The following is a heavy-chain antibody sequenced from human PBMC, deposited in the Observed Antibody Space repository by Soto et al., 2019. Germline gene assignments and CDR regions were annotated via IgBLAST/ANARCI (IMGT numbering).Heavy chain of an antibody. CDR2: ISSGSKTI. V-gene: IGHV3-48*02. J-gene: IGHJ4*02. CDR1: GFTFSGYS. CDR3: VREDILGVRSFDY. D-gene: IGHD3-9*01. Sequence: LGGSLRLSCAASGFTFSGYSVNWVRQAPGKGLEWVSYISSGSKTIYYADSVKGRFIVSRDNAKNSQYLQMNSLGDEDTAVYYCVREDILGVRSFDYWGQGTLVTAPQ.